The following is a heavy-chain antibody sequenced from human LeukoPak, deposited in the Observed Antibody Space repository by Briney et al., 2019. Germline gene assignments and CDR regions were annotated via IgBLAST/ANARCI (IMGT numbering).Heavy chain of an antibody. D-gene: IGHD5-18*01. V-gene: IGHV4-61*01. CDR1: GGSVSSGSYY. CDR3: ARGMGYSYGLYYFDY. CDR2: IYYSGST. J-gene: IGHJ4*02. Sequence: KPSETLSLICTVSGGSVSSGSYYWSWIRQPPGKGLEWIGYIYYSGSTNYNPSPKSRVTISIDTSKNQFSLNLTSVTAADTAVYYCARGMGYSYGLYYFDYWGQGTLVTVSS.